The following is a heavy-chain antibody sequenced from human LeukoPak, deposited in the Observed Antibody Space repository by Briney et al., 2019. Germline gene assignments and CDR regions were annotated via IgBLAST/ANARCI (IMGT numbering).Heavy chain of an antibody. CDR3: AREEGGNYYGSGSYFYYYYGMDV. J-gene: IGHJ6*02. CDR1: GFTFSSYA. CDR2: IGGSGGST. V-gene: IGHV3-23*01. Sequence: SGGSLRLSCAASGFTFSSYAMSWVRQAPGKGLEWVSAIGGSGGSTYYADFVKGRFTISRDTSNNTLYLQMNSLRAEDTAVYYCAREEGGNYYGSGSYFYYYYGMDVWGQGTLVTVSS. D-gene: IGHD3-10*01.